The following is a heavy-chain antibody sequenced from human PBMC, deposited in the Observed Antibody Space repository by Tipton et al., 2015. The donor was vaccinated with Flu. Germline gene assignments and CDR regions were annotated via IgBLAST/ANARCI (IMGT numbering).Heavy chain of an antibody. CDR3: ASGACSSSTCPKGGFDN. D-gene: IGHD2-2*01. Sequence: LSCTVSNGTISSYYWSWIRQPAGKGLEWIGRIHSSGGTNYNPSLKSRVTMSVDTSKNQFSLKVNSVTAADTAVYYCASGACSSSTCPKGGFDNWGQGTLVVVSS. J-gene: IGHJ4*02. V-gene: IGHV4-4*07. CDR1: NGTISSYY. CDR2: IHSSGGT.